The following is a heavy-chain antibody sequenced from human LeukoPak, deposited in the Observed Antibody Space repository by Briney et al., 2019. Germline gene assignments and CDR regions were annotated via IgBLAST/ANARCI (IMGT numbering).Heavy chain of an antibody. V-gene: IGHV3-48*03. CDR2: FSISGSTI. CDR3: AREVAVTGTPSLDN. D-gene: IGHD6-19*01. J-gene: IGHJ4*02. Sequence: GGSLRLSCAASGFTFSSYEMNWVRQAPGKGLEWVSYFSISGSTIYYADSVRGRFTLSRDNAKNSLYLQMTSLRVEDTAIYYCAREVAVTGTPSLDNWGQGTLVTVSS. CDR1: GFTFSSYE.